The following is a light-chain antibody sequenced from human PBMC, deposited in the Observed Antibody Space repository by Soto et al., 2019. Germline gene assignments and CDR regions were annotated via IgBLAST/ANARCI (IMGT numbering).Light chain of an antibody. CDR3: QQYGSSPRT. CDR1: QSVNNN. V-gene: IGKV3-20*01. Sequence: ETLMTQSPATLSVSPGERATLSCRASQSVNNNLAWYQQKLGQAPRVVIYGASSRATGIPDRFSGSGSGTDFTLTISRLEPEDFAVYYCQQYGSSPRTFGQGTKVDIK. CDR2: GAS. J-gene: IGKJ1*01.